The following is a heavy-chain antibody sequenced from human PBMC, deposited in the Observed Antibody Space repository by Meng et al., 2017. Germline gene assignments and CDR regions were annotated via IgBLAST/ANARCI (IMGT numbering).Heavy chain of an antibody. CDR2: ISYDGSNK. V-gene: IGHV3-30*14. D-gene: IGHD2-15*01. CDR3: ARVCRSGGSCYDAFDI. Sequence: GESLKISCAASGFTFSSYAMHWVRQAPGKGLEWVAVISYDGSNKYYADSVKGRFTISRDNSKNTLYLQMGSLRAEDMAVYYCARVCRSGGSCYDAFDIWGQGTMVTVSS. CDR1: GFTFSSYA. J-gene: IGHJ3*02.